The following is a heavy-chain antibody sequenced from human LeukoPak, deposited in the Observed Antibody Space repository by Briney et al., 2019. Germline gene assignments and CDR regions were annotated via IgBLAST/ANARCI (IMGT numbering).Heavy chain of an antibody. D-gene: IGHD3-10*01. Sequence: GGSLRLSCAASGFTFSSYSMNWVRQAPGKGLEWVSSISSSSSYIYYADSVKGPFTISRDNAKNSLYLQMNSLRAEDTAVYYCARDGSGFGELLDWGQGTLVTVSS. V-gene: IGHV3-21*01. CDR1: GFTFSSYS. CDR3: ARDGSGFGELLD. J-gene: IGHJ4*02. CDR2: ISSSSSYI.